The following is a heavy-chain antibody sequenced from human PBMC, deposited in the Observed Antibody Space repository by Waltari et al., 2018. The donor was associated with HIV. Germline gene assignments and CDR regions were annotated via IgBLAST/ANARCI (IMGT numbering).Heavy chain of an antibody. D-gene: IGHD1-26*01. V-gene: IGHV3-66*01. CDR3: VRDSGSHYGMDV. CDR1: GFTVNSNH. J-gene: IGHJ6*02. Sequence: EVQLVESGGGLVQPGGSLSLSCAASGFTVNSNHMNWVRQAPGKGLEWVSIIYSVGGTNYADSVKGRLTISRDISKNTLYLQMNNLRAEDTGVYYCVRDSGSHYGMDVWGQGTTVTVSS. CDR2: IYSVGGT.